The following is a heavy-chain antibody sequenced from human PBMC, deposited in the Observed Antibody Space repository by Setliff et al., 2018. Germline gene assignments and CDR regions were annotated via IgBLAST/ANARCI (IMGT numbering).Heavy chain of an antibody. V-gene: IGHV1-69*05. CDR2: TIPIFGTT. D-gene: IGHD3-22*01. J-gene: IGHJ6*03. CDR1: GGTFSSYG. Sequence: ASVKVSCKASGGTFSSYGISWVRQAPGQGLEWMGGTIPIFGTTNYAQKFQGRVTFITDESTTTAYMELRSLRSDDTAVYYCARAGRNNYDSSGYYYDLYYYNYMDVWGKGTTVTVSS. CDR3: ARAGRNNYDSSGYYYDLYYYNYMDV.